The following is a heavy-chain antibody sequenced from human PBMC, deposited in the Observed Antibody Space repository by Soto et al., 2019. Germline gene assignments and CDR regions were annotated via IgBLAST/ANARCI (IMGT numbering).Heavy chain of an antibody. CDR1: GFTFSSYW. J-gene: IGHJ2*01. V-gene: IGHV3-7*01. CDR3: ARDPSGYGDFPDWYFDL. CDR2: IKQDGSEK. D-gene: IGHD4-17*01. Sequence: PGGSLRLSCAASGFTFSSYWMSWVRQAPGKGLEWVANIKQDGSEKYYVDSVKGRFTISRDNAKNSLYLQMNSLRAEDTAVYYCARDPSGYGDFPDWYFDLWGRGTLVTVSS.